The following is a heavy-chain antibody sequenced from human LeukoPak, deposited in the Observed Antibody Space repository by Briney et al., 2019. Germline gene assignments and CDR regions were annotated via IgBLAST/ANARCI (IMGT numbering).Heavy chain of an antibody. J-gene: IGHJ5*02. CDR1: GYTFTSYG. Sequence: ASVKVSCKASGYTFTSYGISWVRQAPGQGLEWMGWISAYNGNTNYAQKLQGRVTMTTDTSTSTAYMELRSLRSDDTAVYYCARENRVGIAAAGLSRFDPWGQGTLVTVSS. CDR2: ISAYNGNT. D-gene: IGHD6-13*01. CDR3: ARENRVGIAAAGLSRFDP. V-gene: IGHV1-18*01.